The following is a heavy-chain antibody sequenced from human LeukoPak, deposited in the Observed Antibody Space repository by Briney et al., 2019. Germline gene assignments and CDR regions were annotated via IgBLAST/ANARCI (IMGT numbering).Heavy chain of an antibody. D-gene: IGHD1-26*01. J-gene: IGHJ6*02. CDR1: GFTFSSYA. V-gene: IGHV3-23*01. CDR3: AKVGGSYRDYYYYGMDV. CDR2: ISGSGRST. Sequence: PGGPLRLSCGASGFTFSSYAMSWVPQAPGKGLEGGSAISGSGRSTYYADSVKGRFTISRDNSKNTLYLQMYSLRAEDTAVYYCAKVGGSYRDYYYYGMDVWGQGTTVTVSS.